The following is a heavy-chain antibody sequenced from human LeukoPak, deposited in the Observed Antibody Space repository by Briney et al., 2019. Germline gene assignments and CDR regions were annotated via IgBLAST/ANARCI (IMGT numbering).Heavy chain of an antibody. J-gene: IGHJ4*01. V-gene: IGHV3-43*02. CDR3: AKESHDALDY. CDR1: GFTFDDYA. D-gene: IGHD1-1*01. CDR2: ISGYGRST. Sequence: PGGSLRLSCAASGFTFDDYAMHWVRQAPGKGLEWVSLISGYGRSTYYADSVKGRFTISRGNRKNSLYLQMNSLRTEDTALYYCAKESHDALDYWGHGTLVTVSS.